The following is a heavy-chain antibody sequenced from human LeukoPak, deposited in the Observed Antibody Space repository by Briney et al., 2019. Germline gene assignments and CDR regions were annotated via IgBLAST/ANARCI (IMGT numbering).Heavy chain of an antibody. D-gene: IGHD6-19*01. J-gene: IGHJ4*02. CDR3: ARGHRARPRAVAGTGEGY. V-gene: IGHV1-69*05. Sequence: SVKVSCKASGGTFSSYAISWVRQAPGQGLEWMGGIIPIFGTANYAQKFQGRVTITTDESTSTAYMELSSLRSEDTAVYYCARGHRARPRAVAGTGEGYWGQGTLVTVSS. CDR1: GGTFSSYA. CDR2: IIPIFGTA.